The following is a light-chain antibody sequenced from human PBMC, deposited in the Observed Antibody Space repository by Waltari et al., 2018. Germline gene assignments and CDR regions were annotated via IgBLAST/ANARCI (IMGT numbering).Light chain of an antibody. J-gene: IGLJ3*02. CDR2: RSD. Sequence: QSVLTQPPSVSAPPGPTVPISCSGSYSHIWGNVVNWYHQRPGPAPKLLICRSDRRPSGVADRFAASKSGTSASLAISGLQSEDEGDYYCAAWDDSLGGRWVFGGGTKVTVL. CDR3: AAWDDSLGGRWV. CDR1: YSHIWGNV. V-gene: IGLV1-44*01.